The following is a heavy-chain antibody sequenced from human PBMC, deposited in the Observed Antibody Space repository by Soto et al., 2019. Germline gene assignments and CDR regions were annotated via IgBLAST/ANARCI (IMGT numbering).Heavy chain of an antibody. CDR1: GFTFSSYA. V-gene: IGHV3-30-3*01. CDR3: AGDRHGDYKTRRGFYYYYGMDV. D-gene: IGHD4-17*01. J-gene: IGHJ6*02. CDR2: ISYDGSNK. Sequence: PVGSLRLSCAASGFTFSSYAMHWVRQAPGKGLEWVAVISYDGSNKYYADSVKGRFTISRDNSKNTLYLQMNSLRAEDTAVYYCAGDRHGDYKTRRGFYYYYGMDVWGQGTTVTVSS.